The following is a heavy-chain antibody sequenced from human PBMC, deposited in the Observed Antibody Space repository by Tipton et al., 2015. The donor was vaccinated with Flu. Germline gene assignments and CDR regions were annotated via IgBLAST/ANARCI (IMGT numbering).Heavy chain of an antibody. D-gene: IGHD2-2*01. CDR2: IKQDGSEK. J-gene: IGHJ5*02. Sequence: AASGFTFSSYWMSWVRQAPGKGLEWVANIKQDGSEKYYVDSVKGRFTISRDNAKNSLYLQMNSLRAEDTAVYYCARDQIVVVPAAVRWFDPWGQGTLVTVSS. CDR1: GFTFSSYW. CDR3: ARDQIVVVPAAVRWFDP. V-gene: IGHV3-7*01.